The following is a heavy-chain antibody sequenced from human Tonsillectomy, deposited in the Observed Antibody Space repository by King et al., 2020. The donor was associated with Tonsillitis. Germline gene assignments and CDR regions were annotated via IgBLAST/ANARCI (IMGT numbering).Heavy chain of an antibody. D-gene: IGHD2/OR15-2a*01. J-gene: IGHJ4*02. CDR3: SRDDCHSGVCCEVACPVDY. CDR2: SRKKAFGGTT. Sequence: VQLVESGGGLVQPGRSQRLSCTASGFTFGDHAMSWVRQAPGKGLEWVVVSRKKAFGGTTEYAASVKCRFIISRVDSKGIVYLQMNSLKSEDTAVYYFSRDDCHSGVCCEVACPVDYWGQGTMVTV. V-gene: IGHV3-49*04. CDR1: GFTFGDHA.